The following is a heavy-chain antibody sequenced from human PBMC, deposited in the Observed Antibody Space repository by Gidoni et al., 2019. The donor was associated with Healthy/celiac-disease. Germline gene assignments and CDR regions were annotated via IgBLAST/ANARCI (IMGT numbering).Heavy chain of an antibody. CDR3: ATMSYGRGY. J-gene: IGHJ4*02. D-gene: IGHD5-18*01. CDR2: TSAYNGNT. CDR1: GNTFPSYG. Sequence: VQLVQPGAEGTKPGASVQVSCRASGNTFPSYGISWVRQAPGKGLEGMGWTSAYNGNTNYAQKLQGRVTMTTDTSTSTAYMELRSLRSDDTDVYYCATMSYGRGYWGQGTLVTVSS. V-gene: IGHV1-18*01.